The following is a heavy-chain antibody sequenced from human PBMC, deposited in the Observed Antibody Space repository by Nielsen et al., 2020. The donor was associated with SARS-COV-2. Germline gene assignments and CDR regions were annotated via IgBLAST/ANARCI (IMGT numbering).Heavy chain of an antibody. CDR3: AREWDDYDSSAYDV. Sequence: ASVKVSCKASGYTFTNNYMHWVRQAPGQGLEWVGIITPIGGTTTYARKFQGRVTMTRDTSTSTVYMELSSLRSEDTAVYYCAREWDDYDSSAYDVWGQGTLVTVST. J-gene: IGHJ4*02. D-gene: IGHD3-22*01. CDR1: GYTFTNNY. CDR2: ITPIGGTT. V-gene: IGHV1-46*01.